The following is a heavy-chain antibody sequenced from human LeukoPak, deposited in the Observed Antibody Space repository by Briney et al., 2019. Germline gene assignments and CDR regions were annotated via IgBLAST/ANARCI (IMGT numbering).Heavy chain of an antibody. CDR2: IYSGGST. CDR1: GFTFSSYS. V-gene: IGHV3-66*01. D-gene: IGHD6-19*01. Sequence: GGSLRLSCAASGFTFSSYSMNWVRQAPGKGLEWVSVIYSGGSTYYADSVKGRFTISRDNSRNTLYLQMNSLRAEDTAVYYCARDGPESSGWYGVEYFQHWGQGTLVTVSS. CDR3: ARDGPESSGWYGVEYFQH. J-gene: IGHJ1*01.